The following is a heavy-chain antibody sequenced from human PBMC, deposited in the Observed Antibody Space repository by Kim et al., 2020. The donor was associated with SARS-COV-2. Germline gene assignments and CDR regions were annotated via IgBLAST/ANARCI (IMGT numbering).Heavy chain of an antibody. CDR3: ARLVSENSAVEY. CDR1: GDSISRSSNY. V-gene: IGHV4-39*01. CDR2: INYSGNT. J-gene: IGHJ4*02. Sequence: SETLSLTCTVSGDSISRSSNYWGWIRQPPGKGLEWIGSINYSGNTYYNPSLKSRVTISVDTSKYQFSLKMRSVTAADTAVYYCARLVSENSAVEYWGQGTLVTVSS.